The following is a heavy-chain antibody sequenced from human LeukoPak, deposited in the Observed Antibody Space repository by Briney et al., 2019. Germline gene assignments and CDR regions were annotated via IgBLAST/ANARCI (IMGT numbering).Heavy chain of an antibody. CDR1: GFTFSSYG. D-gene: IGHD1-26*01. CDR2: ISYDGSNK. CDR3: AKLSLGATTDY. Sequence: GGSLRLSCAASGFTFSSYGMHWVRQAPGKGLEWVAVISYDGSNKYYADSVKGRFTISRDNSKNTLYLQMNSLRAEDTAVYYCAKLSLGATTDYWGQGTLVTVSS. V-gene: IGHV3-30*18. J-gene: IGHJ4*02.